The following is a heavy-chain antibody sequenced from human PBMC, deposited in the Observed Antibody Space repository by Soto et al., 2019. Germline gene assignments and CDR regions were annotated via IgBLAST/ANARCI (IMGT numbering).Heavy chain of an antibody. Sequence: GGSLRLSCAASGFTFSSYAMSWVRQAPGKGLEWVSAISGSGGSTYYADSVKGRFTISRDNSKNTLYLQMNSLRAEDTAVYYCAKAVVVVPAALYYYYGMDVWGQGTTVTVSS. J-gene: IGHJ6*02. V-gene: IGHV3-23*01. D-gene: IGHD2-2*01. CDR3: AKAVVVVPAALYYYYGMDV. CDR1: GFTFSSYA. CDR2: ISGSGGST.